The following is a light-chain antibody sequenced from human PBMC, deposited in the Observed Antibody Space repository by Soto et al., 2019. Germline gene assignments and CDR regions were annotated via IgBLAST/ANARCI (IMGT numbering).Light chain of an antibody. J-gene: IGKJ1*01. CDR2: AAS. Sequence: DIQMTQSPSSLSASVGDRVTISCRASQTITTYLNWYQQKPGKAPKLLIYAASSLHSGVPSRFSGSGSGTDFTLTISSLQPEDFAAYYCQQTYSALWTFGQGTKPEIK. CDR1: QTITTY. CDR3: QQTYSALWT. V-gene: IGKV1-39*01.